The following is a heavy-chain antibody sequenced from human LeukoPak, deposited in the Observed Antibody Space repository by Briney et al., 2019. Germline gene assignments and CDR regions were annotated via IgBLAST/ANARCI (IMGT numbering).Heavy chain of an antibody. D-gene: IGHD6-19*01. CDR1: RLTLRSYS. Sequence: PGGSLRLSCAASRLTLRSYSMNGVRQAPGKGLEWVSLISGDGGSTFYADSVKGRFTISRDNRKNSLYLQMNSLRSDDTALYYCARESESSGWYDYWGQGTLVTVSS. CDR3: ARESESSGWYDY. J-gene: IGHJ4*02. CDR2: ISGDGGST. V-gene: IGHV3-43*01.